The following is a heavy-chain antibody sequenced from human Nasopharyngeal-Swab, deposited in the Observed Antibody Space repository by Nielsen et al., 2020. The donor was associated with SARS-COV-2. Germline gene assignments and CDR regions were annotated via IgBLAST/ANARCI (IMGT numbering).Heavy chain of an antibody. Sequence: GGSLRLSCAASGFTFSSYEMNWVRQAPGKGLERLSYISSSGSITYYADSEKGRLTISRDNAKNSVFLQMDSLRAEDTAVYYCARRYSSSSGALPDYWGQGTLVTVSS. CDR1: GFTFSSYE. CDR3: ARRYSSSSGALPDY. J-gene: IGHJ4*02. CDR2: ISSSGSIT. D-gene: IGHD6-6*01. V-gene: IGHV3-48*03.